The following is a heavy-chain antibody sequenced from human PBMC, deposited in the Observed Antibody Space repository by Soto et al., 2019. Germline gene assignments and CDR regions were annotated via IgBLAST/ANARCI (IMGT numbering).Heavy chain of an antibody. CDR1: GYSFTTFS. Sequence: QVQLVQSGAEVKKPGASVKVSCKASGYSFTTFSIHWVRQAPGQRLEWMGWINAGNGNPKYSQKFQDRVSMTADTSATTAYMELSSLRSEDTAVYYCARFLVRGLITIDAWQIWGQGTVVTVSS. V-gene: IGHV1-3*01. D-gene: IGHD3-10*01. CDR2: INAGNGNP. CDR3: ARFLVRGLITIDAWQI. J-gene: IGHJ3*02.